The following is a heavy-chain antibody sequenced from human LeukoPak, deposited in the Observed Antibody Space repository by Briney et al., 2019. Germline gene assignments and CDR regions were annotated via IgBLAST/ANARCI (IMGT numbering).Heavy chain of an antibody. D-gene: IGHD2-2*01. Sequence: SETLSLTCAVYGGSFSGYYWSWIRQPPGKGLEWIGEINHSGSTNYNPSLKSRVTISVDTSKNQFSLKLSSVTAADTAVYYCARGGGVVPAADFDYWGQGTLVTVSS. CDR1: GGSFSGYY. CDR2: INHSGST. CDR3: ARGGGVVPAADFDY. J-gene: IGHJ4*02. V-gene: IGHV4-34*01.